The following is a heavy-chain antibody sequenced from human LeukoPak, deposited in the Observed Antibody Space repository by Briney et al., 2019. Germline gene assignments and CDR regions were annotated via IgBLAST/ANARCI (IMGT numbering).Heavy chain of an antibody. J-gene: IGHJ3*02. V-gene: IGHV4-38-2*01. CDR2: IYHSGST. D-gene: IGHD2-15*01. CDR1: GYSISSGYY. Sequence: PSXXXSLTCAVSGYSISSGYYWGWIRQPPGKGLEWIGSIYHSGSTYYNPSLKSRVTISVDTCKNHLSMKLNSVTAGDTSVYYCARQWNCSGGSCYSGAFDIWGQGTMVTVSS. CDR3: ARQWNCSGGSCYSGAFDI.